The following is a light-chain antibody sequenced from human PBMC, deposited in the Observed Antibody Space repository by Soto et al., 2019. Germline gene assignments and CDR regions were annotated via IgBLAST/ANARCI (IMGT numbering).Light chain of an antibody. CDR2: GAS. CDR1: QSVSSSF. V-gene: IGKV3-20*01. J-gene: IGKJ1*01. Sequence: ELVFTQSPGTMSFSPGEIATLSCRARQSVSSSFLARYQQNPGQAPSLLIYGASSRATGIPDRFSGSGSGKDFTLTISRLEPEDFAVYYWQQYDNSPRTFGQGTQVEIK. CDR3: QQYDNSPRT.